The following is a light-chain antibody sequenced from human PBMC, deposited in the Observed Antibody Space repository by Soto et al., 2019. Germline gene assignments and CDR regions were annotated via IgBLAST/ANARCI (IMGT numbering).Light chain of an antibody. CDR1: SSDIGGHDY. Sequence: QSVLTQPASMSGSPGQSITISCTGTSSDIGGHDYVSWYQHFPDNAPKLILYEVTQRPSGVSPRFSGSKSGNTASLTISGLQSEDESDYYCSSYTTTATLLFGGGTKLTVL. J-gene: IGLJ3*02. V-gene: IGLV2-14*01. CDR3: SSYTTTATLL. CDR2: EVT.